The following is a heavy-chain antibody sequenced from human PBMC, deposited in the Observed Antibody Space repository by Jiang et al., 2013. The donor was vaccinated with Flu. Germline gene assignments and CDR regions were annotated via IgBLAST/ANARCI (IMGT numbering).Heavy chain of an antibody. J-gene: IGHJ4*02. CDR2: IYYSGST. Sequence: PGLVKPSQTLSLTCTVSGGSISSGGYYWSWIRQHPGKGLEWIGYIYYSGSTYYNPSLKSLVTISVDTSKNQFSLKLSSVTAADTAVYYCARGTQYYYDSSGYYFDYWGQGTLVTVSS. V-gene: IGHV4-31*01. D-gene: IGHD3-22*01. CDR1: GGSISSGGYY. CDR3: ARGTQYYYDSSGYYFDY.